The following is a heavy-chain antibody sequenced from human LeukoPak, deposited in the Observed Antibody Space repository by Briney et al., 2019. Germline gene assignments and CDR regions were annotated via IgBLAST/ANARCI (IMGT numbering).Heavy chain of an antibody. Sequence: GGSLRLSCAASGFTFSSYAMHWVRQAPGKGLEWVAVISYDGSNKYYADSVKGRFTISRDNSKNTLYLQMNSLRAEDTAVYYCARGDTAMVTSLGYWGQGTLVTVSS. V-gene: IGHV3-30-3*01. D-gene: IGHD5-18*01. CDR3: ARGDTAMVTSLGY. CDR1: GFTFSSYA. J-gene: IGHJ4*02. CDR2: ISYDGSNK.